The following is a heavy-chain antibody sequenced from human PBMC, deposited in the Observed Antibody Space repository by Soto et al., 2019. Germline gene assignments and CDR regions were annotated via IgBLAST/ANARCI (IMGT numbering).Heavy chain of an antibody. D-gene: IGHD5-12*01. CDR3: ARAAVFGIVATFYYGMDV. J-gene: IGHJ6*02. CDR1: GYTFTNYY. Sequence: ASVKVSCKTSGYTFTNYYIQWVRQAPGQGLEWMGIINPSGGSTSYAQKFQGRVTMTRDTSTSTVYMELSSLRSEDTAVYYCARAAVFGIVATFYYGMDVWGQGTTVTVSS. V-gene: IGHV1-46*01. CDR2: INPSGGST.